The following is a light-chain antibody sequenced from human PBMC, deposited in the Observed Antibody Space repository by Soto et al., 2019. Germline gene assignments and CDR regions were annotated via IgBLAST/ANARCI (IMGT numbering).Light chain of an antibody. CDR1: QSVGSN. CDR2: GAS. J-gene: IGKJ2*01. Sequence: EIVMTQSPATLSVSPGERASLSCRASQSVGSNLAWYQQTAGQAPRLLIYGASTRATGIPARFSGSGSGTEFTLTISSLQSEDFAVYSCQQHTTWPYTFGQGTKLEIK. V-gene: IGKV3-15*01. CDR3: QQHTTWPYT.